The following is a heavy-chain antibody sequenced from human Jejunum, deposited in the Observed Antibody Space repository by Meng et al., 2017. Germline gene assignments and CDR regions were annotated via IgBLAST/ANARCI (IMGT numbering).Heavy chain of an antibody. J-gene: IGHJ4*02. CDR3: ANDRYGDYVSHLGY. D-gene: IGHD5-12*01. CDR1: GFTFSSYG. CDR2: ISGSGGNT. Sequence: EVQLLESGGGLVQQGGSLKLDGPASGFTFSSYGMSWVRQAPGKGLEWVSGISGSGGNTYYADAVKGRFSISRDNSKNTLYLQMNSLRAEDTAVYYCANDRYGDYVSHLGYWGQGTLVTVSS. V-gene: IGHV3-23*01.